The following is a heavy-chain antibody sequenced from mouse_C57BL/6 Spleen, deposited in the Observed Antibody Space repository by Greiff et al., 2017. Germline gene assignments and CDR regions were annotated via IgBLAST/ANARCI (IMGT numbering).Heavy chain of an antibody. CDR2: IHPNSGST. J-gene: IGHJ3*01. D-gene: IGHD1-1*01. CDR3: ARSDYGSSPVAY. V-gene: IGHV1-64*01. Sequence: QVQLQQPGAELVKPGASVKLSCKASGYTFTSYWMHWVKQRPGQGLEWIGMIHPNSGSTNYNEKFKSKATLTVDKSSSTAYLQLSILTSEDSAVYYCARSDYGSSPVAYWGQGTLVTVSA. CDR1: GYTFTSYW.